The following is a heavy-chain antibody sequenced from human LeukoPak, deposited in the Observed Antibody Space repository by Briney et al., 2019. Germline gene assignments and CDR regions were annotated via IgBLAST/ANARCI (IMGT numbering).Heavy chain of an antibody. J-gene: IGHJ4*02. CDR3: ARVPMVRGVIRDY. CDR2: IYYSGST. V-gene: IGHV4-59*01. CDR1: GGSISKYY. Sequence: PSETLSLTCNVSGGSISKYYWSWIRQPPGKGLEWIGYIYYSGSTNYNPSLKSRVTISVDTSKNQFSLKLSSVTAADTAVYYCARVPMVRGVIRDYWGQGTLVTVSS. D-gene: IGHD3-10*01.